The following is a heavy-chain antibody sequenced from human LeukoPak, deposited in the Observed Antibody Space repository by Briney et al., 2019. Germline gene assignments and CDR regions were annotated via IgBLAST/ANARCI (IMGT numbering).Heavy chain of an antibody. V-gene: IGHV3-20*04. CDR3: ARVGYSSSSLPFDY. D-gene: IGHD6-6*01. CDR2: INWNGGST. CDR1: GFAFDDYG. Sequence: PGGSLRLSCAASGFAFDDYGMSWVRQAPGKGLEWVPGINWNGGSTGYADSVKGRFTISRDNAKNSLYLQMNSLRAEDTALYYCARVGYSSSSLPFDYWGQGTLVTVSS. J-gene: IGHJ4*02.